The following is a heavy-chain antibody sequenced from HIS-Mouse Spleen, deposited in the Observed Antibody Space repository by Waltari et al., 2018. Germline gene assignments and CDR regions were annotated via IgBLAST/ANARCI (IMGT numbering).Heavy chain of an antibody. CDR2: IYSGGGT. V-gene: IGHV3-53*02. CDR1: GFTVSSNY. CDR3: ARDDPYSSGWYDFDY. Sequence: EVQLVETGGGLIQTGGSLRLSCAASGFTVSSNYMSWVRQAPGKGLGWVSCIYSGGGTYCADSVKGRFTISGDNSKNTLYLQMNSLRAEDTAVYYCARDDPYSSGWYDFDYWGQGTLVTVSS. J-gene: IGHJ4*02. D-gene: IGHD6-19*01.